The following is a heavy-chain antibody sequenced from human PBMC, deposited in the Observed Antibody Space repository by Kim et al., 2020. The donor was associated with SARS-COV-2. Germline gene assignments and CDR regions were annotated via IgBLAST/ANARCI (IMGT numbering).Heavy chain of an antibody. Sequence: SETLSLTCTVSGGSISSGGYYWSWIRQHPGKGLEWIGYIYYSGSTYYNPSLKSRVTISVDTSKNQSSLKLSSVTAADTAVYYCARRVGGGSSQGYYYGVDIWGQGTTVTVSS. J-gene: IGHJ6*02. CDR2: IYYSGST. CDR3: ARRVGGGSSQGYYYGVDI. D-gene: IGHD2-15*01. V-gene: IGHV4-31*03. CDR1: GGSISSGGYY.